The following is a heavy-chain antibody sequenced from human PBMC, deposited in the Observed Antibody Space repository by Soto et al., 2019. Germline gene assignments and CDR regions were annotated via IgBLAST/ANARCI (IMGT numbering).Heavy chain of an antibody. J-gene: IGHJ6*03. V-gene: IGHV3-48*01. CDR3: AREDFGVVIYYYYMDV. CDR1: GFTFSSYN. Sequence: EVQLVESGGGLVQPGGSLRLSCAASGFTFSSYNMNWVRQAPGKGLEWISYISSSSGAMIYADSVKGRFTISRDNAKSSLYLQMNSLRAGDTAVYYCAREDFGVVIYYYYMDVWGKGTTVTVSS. CDR2: ISSSSGAM. D-gene: IGHD3-3*01.